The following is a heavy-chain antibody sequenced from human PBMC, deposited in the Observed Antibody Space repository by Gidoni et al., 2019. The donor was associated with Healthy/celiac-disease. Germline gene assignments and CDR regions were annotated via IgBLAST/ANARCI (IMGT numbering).Heavy chain of an antibody. D-gene: IGHD6-19*01. Sequence: EVQLLGSGGGLVQPGGSLRLSCAASGFTFSSYAMRWVRQAPGKGRGWVSVISGSGGSTYYADSVKGRFTISRDNSKNTLYLQMNSLRAEDTAVYYCAKSHVAGSSEFDYWGQGTLVTVSS. CDR2: ISGSGGST. CDR3: AKSHVAGSSEFDY. J-gene: IGHJ4*02. CDR1: GFTFSSYA. V-gene: IGHV3-23*01.